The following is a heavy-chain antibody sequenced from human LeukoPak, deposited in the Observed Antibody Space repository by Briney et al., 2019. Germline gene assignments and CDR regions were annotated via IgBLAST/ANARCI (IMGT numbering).Heavy chain of an antibody. J-gene: IGHJ6*03. V-gene: IGHV3-66*02. CDR1: GFTVISNY. CDR3: ARSVSFWTGYGNYYYMDV. Sequence: GGSLRLSCAASGFTVISNYMGWVRQAPGKGLEWVSVMYSGGSTYYADSVKGRFTISRDNSKNTLYLQMNSLRAEDTAVYYCARSVSFWTGYGNYYYMDVWGKGTTVTVSS. CDR2: MYSGGST. D-gene: IGHD3/OR15-3a*01.